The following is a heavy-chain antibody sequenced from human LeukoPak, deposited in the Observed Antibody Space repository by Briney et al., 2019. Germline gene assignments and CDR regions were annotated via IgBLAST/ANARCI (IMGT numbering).Heavy chain of an antibody. CDR3: ARVYCGGDCYWGLPPPGSHDAFDI. V-gene: IGHV3-74*01. CDR1: GFTFSSYW. D-gene: IGHD2-21*02. J-gene: IGHJ3*02. CDR2: INSDGRST. Sequence: PGGSLTLSCAASGFTFSSYWMHWVSHAPGKGVVWVSRINSDGRSTSYADSGKGRFTISRDNTKNTLYLQMNSLRAEDTAVYYGARVYCGGDCYWGLPPPGSHDAFDIWGQGTMVTVSS.